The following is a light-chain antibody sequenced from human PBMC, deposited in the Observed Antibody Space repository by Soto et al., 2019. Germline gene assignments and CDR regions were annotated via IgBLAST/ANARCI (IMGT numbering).Light chain of an antibody. J-gene: IGLJ2*01. V-gene: IGLV2-14*03. CDR2: DVS. Sequence: QSALTQSASVSGSPGQSITISCTGTSSDVGAYSYVSWYQQHPGKAPKLIIYDVSDRPSGVSNRFSGSKSGNTASLTISGLQAEDEADYYCSSYTTTSAPVVLGGGTKVTVL. CDR3: SSYTTTSAPVV. CDR1: SSDVGAYSY.